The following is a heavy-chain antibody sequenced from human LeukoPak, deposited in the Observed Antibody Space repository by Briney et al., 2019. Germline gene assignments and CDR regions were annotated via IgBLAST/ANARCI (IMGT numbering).Heavy chain of an antibody. CDR1: GFTFSSYA. V-gene: IGHV3-30*04. CDR3: ARDANYDFWSGYYDAFDI. Sequence: SGGSLRLSCAASGFTFSSYAMHWVRQAPGKGLEWVAVISYDGGNKYYADSVKGRFTISRDNSKNTLYLQMNSLRAEDTAVYYCARDANYDFWSGYYDAFDIWGQGTMVTVSS. J-gene: IGHJ3*02. D-gene: IGHD3-3*01. CDR2: ISYDGGNK.